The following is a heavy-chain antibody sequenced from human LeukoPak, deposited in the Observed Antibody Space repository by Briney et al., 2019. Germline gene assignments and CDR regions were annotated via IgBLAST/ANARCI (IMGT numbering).Heavy chain of an antibody. J-gene: IGHJ3*02. CDR1: GFTFSSYS. D-gene: IGHD3-22*01. V-gene: IGHV3-21*01. CDR3: ARDNPRAYYYDSRGVNAFDI. CDR2: ISISSSYI. Sequence: GGSLRLSCAASGFTFSSYSMNWVRQAPGKGLEWVSSISISSSYIYYADSVKSRFTISRDNTKNSRYLQMNSLRAEDTAVYYCARDNPRAYYYDSRGVNAFDIWGHGTMVTVSS.